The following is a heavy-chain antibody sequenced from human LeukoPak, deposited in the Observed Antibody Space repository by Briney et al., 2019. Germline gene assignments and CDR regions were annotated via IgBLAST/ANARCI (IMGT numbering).Heavy chain of an antibody. CDR2: ISGSGITL. CDR1: GFTFRSYE. J-gene: IGHJ4*02. Sequence: GGSLRLSCAASGFTFRSYEMNWVRQAPGKGLEWVSYISGSGITLYYADSVKGRFTISRDNAKNSLFLQMNSLRAEDTAVYYCVRKYSSGGSYYPNFDCLGQGTLVTVSS. CDR3: VRKYSSGGSYYPNFDC. V-gene: IGHV3-48*03. D-gene: IGHD2-15*01.